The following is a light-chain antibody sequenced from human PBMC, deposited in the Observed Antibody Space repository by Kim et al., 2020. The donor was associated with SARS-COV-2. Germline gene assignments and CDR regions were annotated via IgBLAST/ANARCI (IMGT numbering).Light chain of an antibody. CDR1: KLGDKY. J-gene: IGLJ2*01. CDR3: QAWDSSTVV. Sequence: SYELTQPPSVSVSPGQTASITCSGEKLGDKYACWYQQTPGQSPVLVIYQDSKRPSGIPERFSGSNSGNTATLTISGTQAMDDADYYCQAWDSSTVVFGGGTQLTVL. V-gene: IGLV3-1*01. CDR2: QDS.